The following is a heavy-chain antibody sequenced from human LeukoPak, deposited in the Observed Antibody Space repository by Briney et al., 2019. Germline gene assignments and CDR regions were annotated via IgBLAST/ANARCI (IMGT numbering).Heavy chain of an antibody. V-gene: IGHV3-21*05. D-gene: IGHD3-22*01. CDR1: GFTLRSYV. J-gene: IGHJ4*02. CDR3: ARGSSLYDSSDYYIPPPPYYFDY. Sequence: GGSLRLSCVASGFTLRSYVMNWVRQAPGKGLEWLAYISSTGRYIYYSDSLKGRFTISRDNVKKSLYLQMDSLSPEDRAVYFCARGSSLYDSSDYYIPPPPYYFDYWGPGTPVTVSS. CDR2: ISSTGRYI.